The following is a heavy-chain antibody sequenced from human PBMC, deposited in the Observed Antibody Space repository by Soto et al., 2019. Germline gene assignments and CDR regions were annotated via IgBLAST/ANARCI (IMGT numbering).Heavy chain of an antibody. CDR1: GGSISSSSYY. CDR2: IYYSGST. J-gene: IGHJ5*02. V-gene: IGHV4-39*01. Sequence: PSETLSLTCTVSGGSISSSSYYWGWIRQPPGEGLEWIGSIYYSGSTYYNPSLKSRVTISVDTSKNQFSLKLSSVTAADTAVYYCARHAISRYSSGSWFDPWGQGTLVTVSS. D-gene: IGHD6-19*01. CDR3: ARHAISRYSSGSWFDP.